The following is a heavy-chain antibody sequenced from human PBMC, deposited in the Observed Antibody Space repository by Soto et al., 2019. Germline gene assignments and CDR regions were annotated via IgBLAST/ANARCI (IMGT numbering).Heavy chain of an antibody. CDR3: AKALGLVTTTSGFDS. CDR2: INWNSGGI. D-gene: IGHD4-17*01. J-gene: IGHJ4*02. CDR1: GFTFDDYA. V-gene: IGHV3-9*01. Sequence: EVQLVESGGGFLQPGRSLRLSCAASGFTFDDYAMHWVRQAPGKGLEWVSGINWNSGGIAYADSVKGRFIISRDNAKRSLYLQMNSLRPEDTAFYYCAKALGLVTTTSGFDSWGQGTLVTVSS.